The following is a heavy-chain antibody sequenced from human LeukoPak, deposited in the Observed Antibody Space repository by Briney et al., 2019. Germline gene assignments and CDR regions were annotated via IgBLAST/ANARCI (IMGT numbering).Heavy chain of an antibody. D-gene: IGHD6-19*01. V-gene: IGHV4-39*01. J-gene: IGHJ4*02. CDR3: ARQVGVAVAGKQFDY. CDR1: GGSISSSSYY. Sequence: PSETLSLTCTVSGGSISSSSYYWGWIRQPPGKGLEWIGSIYYSGSTYYNPSLKSRVTISVDTSKNQFSLKLSSVTAADTAVYYCARQVGVAVAGKQFDYWGQGTLATVSS. CDR2: IYYSGST.